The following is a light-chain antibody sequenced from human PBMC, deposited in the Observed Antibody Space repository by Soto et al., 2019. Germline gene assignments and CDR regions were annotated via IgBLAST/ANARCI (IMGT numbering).Light chain of an antibody. Sequence: EIVLTQSPATLSLSPVERATLSCRASQSVSRYLAWYQQKPGQAPRLLIYGASIRATGIPDRFSGSGSETDLTLTISRLEPEDYALYYCQQYGSSAPITFGQGTRLEIK. CDR1: QSVSRY. CDR3: QQYGSSAPIT. V-gene: IGKV3-20*01. CDR2: GAS. J-gene: IGKJ5*01.